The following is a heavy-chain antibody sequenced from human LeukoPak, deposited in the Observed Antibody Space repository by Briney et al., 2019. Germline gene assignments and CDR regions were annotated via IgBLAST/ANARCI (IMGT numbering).Heavy chain of an antibody. J-gene: IGHJ4*02. CDR2: ISYNGGT. CDR3: ARALGDY. V-gene: IGHV4-39*01. D-gene: IGHD3-16*01. Sequence: SETLSLTCTVSGGSISRRGSFWGWIRQTPGTGLQWIATISYNGGTYYNPSLKSRVTISADTSNNQFSLRLYSVTAADTAVYYCARALGDYWGQGTLVTVSS. CDR1: GGSISRRGSF.